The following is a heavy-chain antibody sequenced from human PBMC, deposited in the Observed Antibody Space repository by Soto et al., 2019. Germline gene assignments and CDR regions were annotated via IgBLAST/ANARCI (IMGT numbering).Heavy chain of an antibody. CDR3: GRQPRDYDY. V-gene: IGHV4-59*08. Sequence: SETLSLTCTVSGGSISSYYWSWIRQPPGKGLEWIGYIYYSGSTNYNPSLKSRVTISVDTSKNQFSLKLSSVTAADTAEYYCGRQPRDYDYWGQGTLVTV. CDR1: GGSISSYY. J-gene: IGHJ4*02. D-gene: IGHD4-17*01. CDR2: IYYSGST.